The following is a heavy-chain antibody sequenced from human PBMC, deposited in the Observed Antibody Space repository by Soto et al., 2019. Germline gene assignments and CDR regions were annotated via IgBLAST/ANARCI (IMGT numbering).Heavy chain of an antibody. CDR2: ISSSGGAI. J-gene: IGHJ6*02. V-gene: IGHV3-48*02. D-gene: IGHD6-13*01. Sequence: EVQLVESGGDLVQPGGSLRLPCEASGFIFSAYTMTWVRQAPGRGLELVSHISSSGGAIFDAESVKGRFTVSRYNAKNSLYLQMNSLRDEDTAVYFCARDHGGSTWFVGVYYFFGMDVWGQGTAVTVSS. CDR1: GFIFSAYT. CDR3: ARDHGGSTWFVGVYYFFGMDV.